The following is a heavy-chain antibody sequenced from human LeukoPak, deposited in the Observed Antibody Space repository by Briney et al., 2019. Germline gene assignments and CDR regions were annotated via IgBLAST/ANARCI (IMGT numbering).Heavy chain of an antibody. Sequence: GASVKVSCKASGYTFTDYYIHWVRQAPGQGLQWLGWISASNGNTNYAQKFRDRVTMSTDTSTGTAYLDVRSLTSDDTAVYYCARDHSNWNYAPDFWGQGTLVIVSS. CDR1: GYTFTDYY. CDR3: ARDHSNWNYAPDF. CDR2: ISASNGNT. V-gene: IGHV1-18*04. D-gene: IGHD1-7*01. J-gene: IGHJ4*02.